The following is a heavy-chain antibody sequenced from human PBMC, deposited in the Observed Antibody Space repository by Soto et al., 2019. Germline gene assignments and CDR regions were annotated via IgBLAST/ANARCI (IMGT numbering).Heavy chain of an antibody. Sequence: GSLRLSCAASGFTFSSYWMSWVRQAPGKGLEWVANIKQDGSEKYYVDSVKGRFTISRDNAKNSLYLQMNSLRAEDTAVYYCARVSGSGSYYHTLDYWGQGTQVTVSS. D-gene: IGHD3-10*01. CDR2: IKQDGSEK. CDR1: GFTFSSYW. J-gene: IGHJ4*02. V-gene: IGHV3-7*03. CDR3: ARVSGSGSYYHTLDY.